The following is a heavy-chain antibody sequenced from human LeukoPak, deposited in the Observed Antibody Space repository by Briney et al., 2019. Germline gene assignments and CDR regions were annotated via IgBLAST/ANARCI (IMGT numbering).Heavy chain of an antibody. CDR1: GFTFSSYS. D-gene: IGHD3-10*01. V-gene: IGHV3-48*01. Sequence: GGSLRLSCAASGFTFSSYSMNWVRQAPGKGLEWVSYISSSSSTIYYADSVKGRFTISRDNSKSTLYLQMNSLRAEDTAVYYCSKDLTSDFGGGFDPWGQGTLVTVSS. J-gene: IGHJ5*02. CDR3: SKDLTSDFGGGFDP. CDR2: ISSSSSTI.